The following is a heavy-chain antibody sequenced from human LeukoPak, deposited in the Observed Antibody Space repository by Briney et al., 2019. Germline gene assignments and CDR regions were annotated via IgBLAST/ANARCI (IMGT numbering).Heavy chain of an antibody. Sequence: GGPLTLFCAASGFTFSSHRMNWVRQSPGKGLEWVANIKQEGSGKYYGDSVRGRFTISRDNAEQTLYLKMHRVKGEDTTLYYCARHSDHIDGANFGYWGQGTLVTVSS. CDR1: GFTFSSHR. J-gene: IGHJ4*02. CDR2: IKQEGSGK. CDR3: ARHSDHIDGANFGY. D-gene: IGHD5-12*01. V-gene: IGHV3-7*01.